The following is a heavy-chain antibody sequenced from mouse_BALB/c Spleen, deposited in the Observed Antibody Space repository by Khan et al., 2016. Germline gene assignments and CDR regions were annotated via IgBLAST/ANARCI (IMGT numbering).Heavy chain of an antibody. J-gene: IGHJ2*01. CDR3: ARAWYFDY. CDR1: GYSITSGYY. Sequence: EVQLQESGPGLVKPSQSLSLTCSVTGYSITSGYYWNWIRQFPGNKLEWMGYISYDGSHNYNPSLKNRISITRDTSKNQFFLKLNSVTTEDTATYYCARAWYFDYWGQGTTLTVSS. CDR2: ISYDGSH. V-gene: IGHV3-6*02.